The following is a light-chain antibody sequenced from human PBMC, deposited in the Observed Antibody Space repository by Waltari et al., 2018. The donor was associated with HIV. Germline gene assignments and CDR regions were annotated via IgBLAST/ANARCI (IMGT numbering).Light chain of an antibody. CDR1: APTTGRDM. Sequence: SVLTQPPSASGTPGRGVPISFPETAPTTGRDMVTWYKHLPGTAPKLLIYRNNERPSGVPDRFSGSKSGTSASLAISGLQSEDEADYYCAAWDDTLNGPVFGGGTKLTVL. CDR3: AAWDDTLNGPV. J-gene: IGLJ3*02. CDR2: RNN. V-gene: IGLV1-44*01.